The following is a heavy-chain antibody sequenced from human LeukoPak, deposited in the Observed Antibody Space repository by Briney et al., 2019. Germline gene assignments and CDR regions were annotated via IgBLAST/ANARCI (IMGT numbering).Heavy chain of an antibody. CDR1: GFTFSSYA. CDR3: ARDLGYCNSTSCYTADHFDY. J-gene: IGHJ4*02. V-gene: IGHV3-30-3*01. CDR2: ISYDGSNK. Sequence: GRSLRLSCAASGFTFSSYAMHWVRQAPGKGLEWVAVISYDGSNKYYADSVKGRFTISRDNSKNTLYLQMNSLRAEDTAVYYCARDLGYCNSTSCYTADHFDYWGQGTLVTVSS. D-gene: IGHD2-2*02.